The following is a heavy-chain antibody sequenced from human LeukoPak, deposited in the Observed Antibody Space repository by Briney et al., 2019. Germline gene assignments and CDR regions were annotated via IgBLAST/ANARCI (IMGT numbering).Heavy chain of an antibody. CDR2: IYTSGST. CDR3: AVDYGGNSGSRPLFDP. J-gene: IGHJ5*02. D-gene: IGHD4-23*01. Sequence: PSETLSLTCTVSGGSISSGSYYWSWIRQPAGKGLEWIGRIYTSGSTNYNPSLKSRVTISVDTSKNQFSLKLSSVTAADTAVYYCAVDYGGNSGSRPLFDPWGQGTLVTVSS. CDR1: GGSISSGSYY. V-gene: IGHV4-61*02.